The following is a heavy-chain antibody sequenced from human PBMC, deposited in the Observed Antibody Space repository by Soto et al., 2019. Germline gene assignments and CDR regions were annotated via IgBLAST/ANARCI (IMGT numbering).Heavy chain of an antibody. CDR3: ARGPGCHYDSSGYYDY. Sequence: QVQLVQSGAEVKKPGSSVKVSCKASGGTFSSYAISWVRQAPGQGLEWMGGIIPIFGTANYAQKFQGRVTITADKFTSTAYMELSSLRAEDTDVYYCARGPGCHYDSSGYYDYWGQGTLVTVSS. D-gene: IGHD3-22*01. CDR1: GGTFSSYA. J-gene: IGHJ4*02. V-gene: IGHV1-69*06. CDR2: IIPIFGTA.